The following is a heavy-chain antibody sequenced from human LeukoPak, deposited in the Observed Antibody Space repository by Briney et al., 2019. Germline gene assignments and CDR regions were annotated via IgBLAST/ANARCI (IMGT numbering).Heavy chain of an antibody. CDR2: IYYSGST. CDR3: AIGVAYDY. Sequence: ASETLSLTCTVSGGSISSSSYYWGWIRQPPGKGLEWIGSIYYSGSTYYNPSLKSRVTISVDTSKNQFSLKLSSVTAADTAVYYCAIGVAYDYWGQGTLVTVSS. D-gene: IGHD3-3*01. V-gene: IGHV4-39*07. J-gene: IGHJ4*02. CDR1: GGSISSSSYY.